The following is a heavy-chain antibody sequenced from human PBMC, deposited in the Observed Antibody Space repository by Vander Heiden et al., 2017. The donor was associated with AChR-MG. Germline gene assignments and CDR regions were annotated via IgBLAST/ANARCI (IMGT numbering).Heavy chain of an antibody. CDR1: GFTFSSYG. CDR2: ISYDGSNK. CDR3: AKERGRGLFDY. Sequence: QVQLVESGGGVVQPGRSLRLSCAASGFTFSSYGMHWVRQAPGKGLEWVALISYDGSNKYYADSVKGRFTISRDNSKNTLYLQMNSLRAEDTAIYYCAKERGRGLFDYWDQGTLVTVSS. V-gene: IGHV3-30*18. D-gene: IGHD3-10*01. J-gene: IGHJ4*02.